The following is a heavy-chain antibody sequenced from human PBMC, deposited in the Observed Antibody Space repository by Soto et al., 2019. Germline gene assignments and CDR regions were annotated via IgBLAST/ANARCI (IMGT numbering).Heavy chain of an antibody. CDR2: IGTAGDT. Sequence: EVQLVESGGGLVQPGGSLRLSCAASGFTFSSYDMHWVRQATGKGLEWVSAIGTAGDTYYPGSVKGRFTIAREDAENSWYLEMNSLRAEDTAVYYCARGPYSSSWSAEYFQHWGQGTLVTVSS. CDR3: ARGPYSSSWSAEYFQH. CDR1: GFTFSSYD. V-gene: IGHV3-13*01. D-gene: IGHD6-13*01. J-gene: IGHJ1*01.